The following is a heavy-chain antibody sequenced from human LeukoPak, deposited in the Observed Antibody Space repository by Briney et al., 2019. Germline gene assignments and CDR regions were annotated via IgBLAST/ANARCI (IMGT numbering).Heavy chain of an antibody. J-gene: IGHJ4*02. CDR1: GFICTNYW. Sequence: GGSLRLSCAASGFICTNYWMSWVRQAPGKGLKWVATIKEDGSDKHHVDSARGRFTISSDNAKNSRYLQMNALRADDTAVYYCATWGSIFGVTFFDLWGQGTLVTVSS. CDR2: IKEDGSDK. D-gene: IGHD3-3*01. V-gene: IGHV3-7*01. CDR3: ATWGSIFGVTFFDL.